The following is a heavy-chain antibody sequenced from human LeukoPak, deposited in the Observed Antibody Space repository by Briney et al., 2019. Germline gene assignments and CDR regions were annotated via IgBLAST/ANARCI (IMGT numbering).Heavy chain of an antibody. Sequence: SVKVSCKASGGTFSSYAISWVRQAPGQGLEWMGGIIPIFGTANYAQKFQGRVMITADESTSTAYMELSSLRSEDTAVYYCARAVEWGTGTTYWFDPWGQGTLVTVSS. CDR3: ARAVEWGTGTTYWFDP. V-gene: IGHV1-69*13. CDR2: IIPIFGTA. D-gene: IGHD1-7*01. CDR1: GGTFSSYA. J-gene: IGHJ5*02.